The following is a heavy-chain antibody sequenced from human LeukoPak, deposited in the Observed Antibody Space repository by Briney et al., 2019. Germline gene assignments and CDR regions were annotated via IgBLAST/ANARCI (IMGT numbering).Heavy chain of an antibody. D-gene: IGHD6-13*01. CDR2: LWYDGSKE. Sequence: GGSLRLSCATSGFTFSTYGMHWVRQAPGKGLEWVTFLWYDGSKEFYADSVKGRFTVSRDTSKNTLYLQMNSLRVDDTSICYCAKSRGYSSSWDDAFDIWGQGTMVIVSS. V-gene: IGHV3-30*02. CDR3: AKSRGYSSSWDDAFDI. CDR1: GFTFSTYG. J-gene: IGHJ3*02.